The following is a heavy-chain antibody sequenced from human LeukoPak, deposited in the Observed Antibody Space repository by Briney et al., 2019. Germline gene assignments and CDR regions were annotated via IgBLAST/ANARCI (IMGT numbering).Heavy chain of an antibody. CDR2: ISYDGSNK. V-gene: IGHV3-30*04. CDR3: ARIPTPIVVVPAAMLGY. J-gene: IGHJ4*02. D-gene: IGHD2-2*01. CDR1: GFTFSSYA. Sequence: GRSLRLSCAASGFTFSSYAMHWVRQAPGKGLEWVAVISYDGSNKYYADSVKGRFTISRDNSKNTLYLQMNSLRAEDTAVYYYARIPTPIVVVPAAMLGYWGQGTLVTVSS.